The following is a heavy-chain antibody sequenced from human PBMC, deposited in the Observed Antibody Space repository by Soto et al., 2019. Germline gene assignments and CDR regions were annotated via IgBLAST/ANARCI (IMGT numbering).Heavy chain of an antibody. D-gene: IGHD3-3*01. CDR3: ARDSRVANYDFWSGYPDRAFDI. CDR2: IYYSGST. V-gene: IGHV4-31*03. Sequence: PSETLSLTCTVSGGSISRGGYYWSWIRQHPGKGLEWIGYIYYSGSTYYNPSLKSRVTISVDTSKNQFSLKLSSVTAADTAVYYCARDSRVANYDFWSGYPDRAFDIWGQGTMETVSS. CDR1: GGSISRGGYY. J-gene: IGHJ3*02.